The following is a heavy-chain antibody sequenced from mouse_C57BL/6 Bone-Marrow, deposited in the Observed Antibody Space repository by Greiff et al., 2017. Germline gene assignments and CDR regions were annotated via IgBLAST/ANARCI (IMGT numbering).Heavy chain of an antibody. Sequence: QVQLQQPGAELVKPGASVKMSCKASGYTFTSYWITWVKQRPGQGLEWIGDIYPGSGSTNYNEKFKSKATLTVDTSSSTAYMQLSSLTSEDSAVDYCARRAYYDGSRNYWGQGTTLTVSS. CDR3: ARRAYYDGSRNY. J-gene: IGHJ2*01. CDR1: GYTFTSYW. CDR2: IYPGSGST. D-gene: IGHD1-1*01. V-gene: IGHV1-55*01.